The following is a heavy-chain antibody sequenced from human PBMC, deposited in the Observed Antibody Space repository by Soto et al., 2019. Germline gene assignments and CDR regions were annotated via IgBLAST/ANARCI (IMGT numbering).Heavy chain of an antibody. CDR1: GFTFSSYG. Sequence: PGGSLRLSCAASGFTFSSYGMHWVRQAPGKGLEWVAVISYDGSNKYYADSVKGRFTISRDNSKNTLYLQMNSLRAEDTAVYYCAKEDISYRGRYYYDSSGYSTGYWGQGTLVTVSS. CDR3: AKEDISYRGRYYYDSSGYSTGY. J-gene: IGHJ4*02. D-gene: IGHD3-22*01. V-gene: IGHV3-30*18. CDR2: ISYDGSNK.